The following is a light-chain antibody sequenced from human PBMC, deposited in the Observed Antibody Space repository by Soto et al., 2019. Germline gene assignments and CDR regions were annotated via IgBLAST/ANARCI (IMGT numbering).Light chain of an antibody. CDR2: DVT. V-gene: IGLV2-14*01. CDR3: SSYTTSTTRV. Sequence: QSALTQPVSVSGSPGQSITISCTGTDNDVGVYNYVSWYQQHPGKAPKLIIYDVTNRPSGVSNRFSGSKSGNTASLTISGLQAEDEDDYYCSSYTTSTTRVVGGGTTLTVL. CDR1: DNDVGVYNY. J-gene: IGLJ3*02.